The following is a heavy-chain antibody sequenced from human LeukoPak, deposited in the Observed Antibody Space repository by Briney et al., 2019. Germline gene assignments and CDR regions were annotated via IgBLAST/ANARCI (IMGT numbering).Heavy chain of an antibody. J-gene: IGHJ5*02. CDR1: GFIFSDYW. V-gene: IGHV3-21*01. D-gene: IGHD3-3*01. CDR3: ARAIEARPRRILRFLEWLLSLGWFDP. CDR2: ISSSSSYI. Sequence: PGGSLRLSCAASGFIFSDYWMNWVRQAPGKGLEWVSSISSSSSYIYYADSVKGRFTISRDNAKNSLYLQMNSLRAEDTAVYYCARAIEARPRRILRFLEWLLSLGWFDPWGQGTLVTVSS.